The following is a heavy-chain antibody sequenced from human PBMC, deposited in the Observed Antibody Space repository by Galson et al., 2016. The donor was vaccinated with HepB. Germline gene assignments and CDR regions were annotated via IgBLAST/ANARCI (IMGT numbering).Heavy chain of an antibody. Sequence: SLRLSCAASGFTSDSYAMSWVRQAPGKGLEWVSLIYAGGSRYYADSVKGRFTISRDSSVNTLYLQLTSLRDEDTAVYYCARESAAAWGYYDRWGQGTLVTVSS. V-gene: IGHV3-23*03. CDR1: GFTSDSYA. CDR3: ARESAAAWGYYDR. D-gene: IGHD3-22*01. CDR2: IYAGGSR. J-gene: IGHJ4*02.